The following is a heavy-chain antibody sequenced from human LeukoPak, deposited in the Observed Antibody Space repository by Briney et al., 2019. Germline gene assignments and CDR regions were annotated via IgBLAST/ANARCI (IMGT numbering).Heavy chain of an antibody. D-gene: IGHD3-9*01. CDR3: ARVRAADILTGYHDY. V-gene: IGHV1-69*13. CDR2: IIPIFGTA. Sequence: GASVKVSCKASGGTFSSYAISWVRQAPGQGLEWMGGIIPIFGTANYAQKFQGRVTITADESTSTAYMELSSLRSEDTAVYYCARVRAADILTGYHDYWGQGTLVTVSS. CDR1: GGTFSSYA. J-gene: IGHJ4*02.